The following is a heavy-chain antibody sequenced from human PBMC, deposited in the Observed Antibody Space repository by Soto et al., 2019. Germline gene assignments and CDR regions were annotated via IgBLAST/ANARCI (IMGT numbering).Heavy chain of an antibody. J-gene: IGHJ4*02. CDR2: IYYSGST. CDR1: GGSISSGDFY. Sequence: QVQLQESGPGLVKPSQTLSLTCTVSGGSISSGDFYWSWIRQPPGKGLEWIGYIYYSGSTYYNPYLTSRVTIAVDTSKNQCSLKLSSVTAADTAVYYCARVRGYSSSCPIDYWGQGTLVTVSS. V-gene: IGHV4-30-4*01. CDR3: ARVRGYSSSCPIDY. D-gene: IGHD6-13*01.